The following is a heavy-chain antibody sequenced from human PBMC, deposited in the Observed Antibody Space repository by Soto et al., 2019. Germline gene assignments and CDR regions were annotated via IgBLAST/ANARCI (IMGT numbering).Heavy chain of an antibody. D-gene: IGHD6-19*01. Sequence: QVRLVQSGAEVKKPGASVKVSCKPSGYPFTSYHVNWVRQAPGQGLEWMGWMNPDSGSTDYALKFQGRLTMTSNTAMSTAYLEPRSPTSEDTATYYCARGTFISKGYDSGRYAAHWGQGTQVIVSS. CDR2: MNPDSGST. CDR3: ARGTFISKGYDSGRYAAH. J-gene: IGHJ4*02. V-gene: IGHV1-8*01. CDR1: GYPFTSYH.